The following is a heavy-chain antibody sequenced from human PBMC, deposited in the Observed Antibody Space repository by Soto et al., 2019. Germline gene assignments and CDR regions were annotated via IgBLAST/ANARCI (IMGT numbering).Heavy chain of an antibody. CDR2: IYYSGST. J-gene: IGHJ5*02. CDR3: ARVDYGANWFDP. V-gene: IGHV4-30-4*01. CDR1: GGSISSGDYY. Sequence: SETLSLTCTVSGGSISSGDYYWSWIRQPPGKGLEWIGYIYYSGSTYYNPSLKSRVTISVDTSKNQFSLKLSSVTAADTAVYYCARVDYGANWFDPWGQGTLVTVSS. D-gene: IGHD4-17*01.